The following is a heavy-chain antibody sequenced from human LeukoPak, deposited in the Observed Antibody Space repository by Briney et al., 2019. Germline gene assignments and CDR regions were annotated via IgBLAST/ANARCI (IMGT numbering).Heavy chain of an antibody. V-gene: IGHV3-72*01. D-gene: IGHD6-6*01. CDR3: ATPYSSSPVTRDYYGMDV. CDR1: GFTFNDHY. J-gene: IGHJ6*02. Sequence: GGSLRLSCAASGFTFNDHYMDWVRQAPGKGLEWVGRTRNKANSYTTEYAASVKGRFTISRGDSKNSLYLQMNSLKTEDTAVYYCATPYSSSPVTRDYYGMDVWGQGTTVTVSS. CDR2: TRNKANSYTT.